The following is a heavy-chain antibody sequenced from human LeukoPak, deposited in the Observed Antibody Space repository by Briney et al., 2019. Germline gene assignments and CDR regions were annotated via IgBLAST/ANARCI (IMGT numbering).Heavy chain of an antibody. CDR3: ARGYLGPEQLPNWYFDL. CDR1: GFTFSSYS. J-gene: IGHJ2*01. Sequence: GGSLRLSCAASGFTFSSYSMNWVRQAPGKGLEWVSSISSSSSIYIYYADSVKGRFTISRDNAKNSLYLQMNSLRAEDTAVYYCARGYLGPEQLPNWYFDLWGRGTLVTVSS. D-gene: IGHD6-6*01. CDR2: ISSSSSIYI. V-gene: IGHV3-21*01.